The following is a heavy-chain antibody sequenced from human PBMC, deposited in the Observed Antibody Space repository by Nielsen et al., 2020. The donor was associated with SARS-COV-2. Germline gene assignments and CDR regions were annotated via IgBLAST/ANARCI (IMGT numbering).Heavy chain of an antibody. J-gene: IGHJ6*02. CDR1: GFTFSSYA. D-gene: IGHD6-19*01. CDR3: ARVSSMWLTYMDV. Sequence: GGSLRLSCAASGFTFSSYAMSWVRQAPGKGLEWVSAISGSGGSTYYADSVKGRFTISRDNSKNTLYLQMNSLRAEDTAVYYCARVSSMWLTYMDVWGQGTTVTVSS. V-gene: IGHV3-23*01. CDR2: ISGSGGST.